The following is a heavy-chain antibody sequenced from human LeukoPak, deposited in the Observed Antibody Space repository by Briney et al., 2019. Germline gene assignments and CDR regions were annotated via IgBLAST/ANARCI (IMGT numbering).Heavy chain of an antibody. Sequence: GGSLRLSCAASGFTFSSYWMSWVRQAPGKGLEWVANIKQDGSEKYYVDSVKGRFTISRDNAKNSLYLQMNSLRAEDTAVYYCARVYPTVTSRFFDYWGQGTLVTVSS. CDR2: IKQDGSEK. CDR1: GFTFSSYW. J-gene: IGHJ4*02. CDR3: ARVYPTVTSRFFDY. D-gene: IGHD4-17*01. V-gene: IGHV3-7*01.